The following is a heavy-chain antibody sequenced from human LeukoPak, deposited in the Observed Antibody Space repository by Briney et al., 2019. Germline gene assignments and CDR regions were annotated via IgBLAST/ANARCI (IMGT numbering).Heavy chain of an antibody. CDR3: ARDRGRFPRFDP. CDR2: IKQDGSEK. CDR1: GFTFSSYW. Sequence: PGGSLRLSCAASGFTFSSYWMSWVRQAPGKGLEWVANIKQDGSEKYYVDSGKGRFTISRDNAKNSLYLQMNSLRAEDTAVYYFARDRGRFPRFDPWGQETLVTVSS. V-gene: IGHV3-7*01. J-gene: IGHJ5*02. D-gene: IGHD3-10*01.